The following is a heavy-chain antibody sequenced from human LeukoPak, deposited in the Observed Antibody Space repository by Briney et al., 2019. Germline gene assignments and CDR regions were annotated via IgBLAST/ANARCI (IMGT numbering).Heavy chain of an antibody. CDR3: ARARITMVRGVIITVPYYYYYGMDV. V-gene: IGHV4-34*01. D-gene: IGHD3-10*01. J-gene: IGHJ6*02. Sequence: KPSETLSLTCAVYGGSFSGYYWSWIRQPPGKGLEWIGEINHSGSTNYNPSLKSRVTISVDTSKNQFSLKLSSVTAADTAVYYCARARITMVRGVIITVPYYYYYGMDVWGQGTTVTVSS. CDR1: GGSFSGYY. CDR2: INHSGST.